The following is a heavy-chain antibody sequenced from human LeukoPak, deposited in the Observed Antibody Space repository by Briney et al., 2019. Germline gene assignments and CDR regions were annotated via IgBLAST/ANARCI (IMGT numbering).Heavy chain of an antibody. CDR2: INHSGST. Sequence: SETLSLTCTVSGGSISSYYWSWIRQPPGKGLEWIGEINHSGSTNYNPSLKSRVTISVDTSKNQFSLKLSSVTAADTAVYYCARGAKTKTTVTTNNWFDPWGQGTLVTVSS. CDR3: ARGAKTKTTVTTNNWFDP. CDR1: GGSISSYY. V-gene: IGHV4-34*01. J-gene: IGHJ5*02. D-gene: IGHD4-4*01.